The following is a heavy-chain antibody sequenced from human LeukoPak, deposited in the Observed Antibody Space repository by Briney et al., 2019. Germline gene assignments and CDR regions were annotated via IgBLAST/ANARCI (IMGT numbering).Heavy chain of an antibody. CDR3: ARYCSGGSCPEGPY. D-gene: IGHD2-15*01. J-gene: IGHJ4*02. CDR2: IIPIFGTA. V-gene: IGHV1-69*13. CDR1: GGTFSSYA. Sequence: ASVKVSCKASGGTFSSYAISWVRQAPGQGLEWMGGIIPIFGTANYAQKFQGRVTITADESTSTAYMELSSLRSEDTAVYYCARYCSGGSCPEGPYWGRGTLVTVSS.